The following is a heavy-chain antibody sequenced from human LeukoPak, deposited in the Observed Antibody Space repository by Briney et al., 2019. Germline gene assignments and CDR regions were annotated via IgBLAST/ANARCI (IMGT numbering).Heavy chain of an antibody. CDR2: ISYDGSNK. CDR1: GFTFSSYG. Sequence: GGSLRPSCAASGFTFSSYGMHWVRQAPGKGLEWVAVISYDGSNKYYADSVKGRFTISRDNSKNTLYLQMNSLRAEDTAVYYCAKDPYYYDSSGYYYESDYWGQGTLVTVSS. V-gene: IGHV3-30*18. CDR3: AKDPYYYDSSGYYYESDY. D-gene: IGHD3-22*01. J-gene: IGHJ4*02.